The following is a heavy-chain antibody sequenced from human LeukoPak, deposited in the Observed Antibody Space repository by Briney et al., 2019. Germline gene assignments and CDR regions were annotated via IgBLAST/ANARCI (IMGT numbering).Heavy chain of an antibody. J-gene: IGHJ4*02. D-gene: IGHD4-23*01. V-gene: IGHV1-69*13. Sequence: SVKVSCKASGGTFRSNAISWVRQAPGQGLEWMGGITPILGTANYAQKFQGRVTITAVESMSTAYMELSSLRSEDTAVYYCARGWLAETTVVTPYNYWGQGTLVTVSS. CDR3: ARGWLAETTVVTPYNY. CDR1: GGTFRSNA. CDR2: ITPILGTA.